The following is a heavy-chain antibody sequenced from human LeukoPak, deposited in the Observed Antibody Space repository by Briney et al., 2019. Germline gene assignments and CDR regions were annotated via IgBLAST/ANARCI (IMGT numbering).Heavy chain of an antibody. CDR1: RGSISSYGYY. CDR2: FYYTGST. CDR3: ARFSVIRGAFDI. D-gene: IGHD2-21*01. Sequence: SETLSLTCTVSRGSISSYGYYWGWIRQPPGKGLEWIGSFYYTGSTFYSPSLKSRVTISVDTSKNQFSLKLSSVTAADTAVYYCARFSVIRGAFDIWGQGTMVTVSS. V-gene: IGHV4-39*07. J-gene: IGHJ3*02.